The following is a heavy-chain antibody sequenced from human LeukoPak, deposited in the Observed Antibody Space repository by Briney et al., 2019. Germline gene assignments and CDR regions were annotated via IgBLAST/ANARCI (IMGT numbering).Heavy chain of an antibody. J-gene: IGHJ4*02. Sequence: GGSLRLSCAASGFSVSSNYMNWVRQAPGKGLEWVSVIYSGGGTYYADSVKGRFTISRDNFENTLYLQMNSLRAEDTAVYYCTSDMATEQGYFDYWGQGTLVTVSS. V-gene: IGHV3-66*01. CDR3: TSDMATEQGYFDY. CDR2: IYSGGGT. D-gene: IGHD5-24*01. CDR1: GFSVSSNY.